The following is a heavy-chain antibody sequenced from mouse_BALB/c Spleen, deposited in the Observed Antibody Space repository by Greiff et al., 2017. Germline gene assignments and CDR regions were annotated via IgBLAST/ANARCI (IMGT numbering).Heavy chain of an antibody. CDR1: GFTFNTYA. Sequence: EVQVVESGGGLVQPTGSLKLSCAASGFTFNTYAMNWVRQAPGKGLEWVARIRSKSNNYATYYADSVKDRFTISRDDSQSMLYLQMNNLKTEDTAMYYCVRGQFAYWGQGTLVTVSA. J-gene: IGHJ3*01. V-gene: IGHV10-1*02. CDR3: VRGQFAY. CDR2: IRSKSNNYAT.